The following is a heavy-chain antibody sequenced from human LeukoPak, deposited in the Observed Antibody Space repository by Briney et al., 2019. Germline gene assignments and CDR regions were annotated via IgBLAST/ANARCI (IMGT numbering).Heavy chain of an antibody. Sequence: GGSLRLSCAASGFTFSNSAMSWVRQAPGKGLEWVTVISGSAADTYYADSVKGRFTISRDNSKNTLYLQMNSLRAEDTAVYKCAKDYYDIFGGTYDYWGQGTLVTVSS. CDR2: ISGSAADT. CDR3: AKDYYDIFGGTYDY. V-gene: IGHV3-23*01. J-gene: IGHJ4*02. D-gene: IGHD3-9*01. CDR1: GFTFSNSA.